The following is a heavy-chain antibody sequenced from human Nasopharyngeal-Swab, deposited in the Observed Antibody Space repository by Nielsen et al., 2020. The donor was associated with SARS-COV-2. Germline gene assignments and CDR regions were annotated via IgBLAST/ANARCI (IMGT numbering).Heavy chain of an antibody. J-gene: IGHJ6*03. CDR2: IKQDGSEK. CDR1: GFSFSTYW. D-gene: IGHD3-16*02. V-gene: IGHV3-7*03. CDR3: ARQGVFVPAYFHQYYMDV. Sequence: GASLTISCAASGFSFSTYWMTWVRQAPGKGLEWVANIKQDGSEKYYVDSVKGRFTVSRDNPKNLLYLQVNSLRAEDTAVYYCARQGVFVPAYFHQYYMDVWGKGTTVTVSS.